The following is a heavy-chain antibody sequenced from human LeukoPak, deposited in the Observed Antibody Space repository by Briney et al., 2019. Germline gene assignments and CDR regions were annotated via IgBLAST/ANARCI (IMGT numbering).Heavy chain of an antibody. CDR3: ARAKSSSWYEGNWFDP. CDR1: GDSVSSNSAA. Sequence: SQTLSLTCAISGDSVSSNSAAWNWIRQSPSRGPEWLGRTYYRSKWYNDYAVSVKSRITINPDTSKNQFSLQLNSVTPEDTAVYYCARAKSSSWYEGNWFDPWGQGTLVTVSS. CDR2: TYYRSKWYN. D-gene: IGHD6-13*01. J-gene: IGHJ5*02. V-gene: IGHV6-1*01.